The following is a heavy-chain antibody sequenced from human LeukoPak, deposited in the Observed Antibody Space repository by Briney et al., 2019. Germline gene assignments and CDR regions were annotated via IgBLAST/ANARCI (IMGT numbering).Heavy chain of an antibody. D-gene: IGHD2-21*01. Sequence: GSLRLSCAASGFTFSNTWMSWVRQAPGKGLEWIGYIYYSGSTNYNPSLKSRVTISLDTSKNQFSLNLSSVTAADTAVYYCARDRSDIRIPDLYYFDYWGQGTLVTVSS. CDR1: GFTFSNTW. CDR2: IYYSGST. CDR3: ARDRSDIRIPDLYYFDY. J-gene: IGHJ4*02. V-gene: IGHV4-59*01.